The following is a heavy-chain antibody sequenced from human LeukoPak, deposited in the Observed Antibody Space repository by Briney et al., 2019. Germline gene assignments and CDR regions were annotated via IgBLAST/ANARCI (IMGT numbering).Heavy chain of an antibody. CDR2: IYSGGST. J-gene: IGHJ6*02. V-gene: IGHV3-53*01. D-gene: IGHD6-19*01. CDR1: GFTFSSYS. Sequence: PGGSLRLSCAASGFTFSSYSMNWARQAPGKGLEWVSVIYSGGSTYYADSVKGRFTISRDNSKNTLYLQMNSLRAEDTAVYYCARGDSSGWYIVSDYYYYGMDVWGQGTTVTVSS. CDR3: ARGDSSGWYIVSDYYYYGMDV.